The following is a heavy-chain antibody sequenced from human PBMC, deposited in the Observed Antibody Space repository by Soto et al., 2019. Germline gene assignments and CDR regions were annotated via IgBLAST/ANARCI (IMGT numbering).Heavy chain of an antibody. CDR2: ISGSGGST. CDR3: ADSAEVSMIVVVISGFVD. Sequence: GGPLRLSCAASGFTFSSYAMSWVRQAPGKGLEWGSAISGSGGSTYYADSVKGRFTISRDNSKNTLYLQSNSRRTEDTAVYYCADSAEVSMIVVVISGFVDWGHGTFVTVSS. D-gene: IGHD3-22*01. CDR1: GFTFSSYA. J-gene: IGHJ4*01. V-gene: IGHV3-23*01.